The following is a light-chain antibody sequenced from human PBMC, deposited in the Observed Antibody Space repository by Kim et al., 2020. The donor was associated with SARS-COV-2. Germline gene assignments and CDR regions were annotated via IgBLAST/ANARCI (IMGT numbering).Light chain of an antibody. CDR2: RTS. J-gene: IGKJ1*01. CDR1: QSVSGW. CDR3: QQSYNFPRT. V-gene: IGKV1-39*01. Sequence: DIQMTHSPSSLSASVGDRVTITCRASQSVSGWLNWYQQKPGKAPHLLIYRTSTLQTGVPPRFSGSASGTDFTLTINTLQPEDFATYYCQQSYNFPRTFGQGTRVEIK.